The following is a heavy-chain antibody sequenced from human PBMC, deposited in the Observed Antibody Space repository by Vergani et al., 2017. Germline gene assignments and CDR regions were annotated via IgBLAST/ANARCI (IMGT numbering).Heavy chain of an antibody. Sequence: EVQLVESGGGLVQPGGSLRLSCAASGFTVSSNYMSWVRQAPGKGLEWVSVIYSGGSTYYADSVKGRFTISRHNSKNTLYLQMNSLRAEDTAVYYCARGGDRIAARPGWEFSSGTLDYWGQGTLVTVSS. D-gene: IGHD6-6*01. J-gene: IGHJ4*02. V-gene: IGHV3-53*04. CDR1: GFTVSSNY. CDR3: ARGGDRIAARPGWEFSSGTLDY. CDR2: IYSGGST.